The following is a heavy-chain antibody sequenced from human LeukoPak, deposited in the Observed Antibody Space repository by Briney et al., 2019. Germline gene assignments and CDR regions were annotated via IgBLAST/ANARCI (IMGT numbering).Heavy chain of an antibody. Sequence: GGSLRLSCAASGFTFSDHYMDWVRQAPGKGLEWISRTKNRANSHITQYAASVNGRFIASRDDSKNSLFLQMNSLKAEDTAVYYCARDTDTALDVWGQGTTVTVSS. V-gene: IGHV3-72*01. J-gene: IGHJ6*02. CDR1: GFTFSDHY. CDR2: TKNRANSHIT. CDR3: ARDTDTALDV.